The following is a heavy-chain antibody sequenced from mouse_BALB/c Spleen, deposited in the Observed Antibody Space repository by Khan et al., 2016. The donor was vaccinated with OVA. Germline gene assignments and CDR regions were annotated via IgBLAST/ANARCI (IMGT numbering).Heavy chain of an antibody. Sequence: DVKLVESGGDLVKPGGSLKLSCAASGFTFSTYGMSWVRQTPDRRLEWVATVSTGGSYTYYPDSVPGRFTISRDNAKNTLYLQMNSLKSDDTAIFYCTRLAYYYDSEGFAYWGQGTLVTVSA. CDR3: TRLAYYYDSEGFAY. J-gene: IGHJ3*01. CDR2: VSTGGSYT. CDR1: GFTFSTYG. D-gene: IGHD1-1*01. V-gene: IGHV5-6*02.